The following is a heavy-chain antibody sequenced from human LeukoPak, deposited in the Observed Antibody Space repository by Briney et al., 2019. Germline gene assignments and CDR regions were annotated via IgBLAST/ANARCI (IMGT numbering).Heavy chain of an antibody. CDR1: GYTFTGYY. CDR2: INPNSGGT. D-gene: IGHD3-22*01. Sequence: GASVKVPCKASGYTFTGYYMHWVRQAPGQGLEWIGWINPNSGGTNYAQKFQGRVTMTRDTSISTAYMELSRLRSDDTAVYYCARDPYDSSGYYFDYWGQGTLVTVSS. CDR3: ARDPYDSSGYYFDY. J-gene: IGHJ4*02. V-gene: IGHV1-2*02.